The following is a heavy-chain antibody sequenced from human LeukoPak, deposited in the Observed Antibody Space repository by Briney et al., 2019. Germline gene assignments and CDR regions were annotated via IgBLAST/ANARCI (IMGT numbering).Heavy chain of an antibody. CDR2: ISDSGRTT. CDR3: ARDGELGSPADAFDI. V-gene: IGHV3-48*03. J-gene: IGHJ3*02. CDR1: GLTFSNFK. Sequence: PGGSLRLSCAVSGLTFSNFKMNWVCQAPGKGLEWVSYISDSGRTTFYADSVKGRFTISRDNAKNSLYLQMSSLRVEDTAVYYCARDGELGSPADAFDIWGQGTMVTVSS. D-gene: IGHD1-26*01.